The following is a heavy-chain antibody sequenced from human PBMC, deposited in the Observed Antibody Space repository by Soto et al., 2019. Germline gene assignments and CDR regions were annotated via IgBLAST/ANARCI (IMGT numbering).Heavy chain of an antibody. CDR3: AGRPKGDAFDI. D-gene: IGHD6-6*01. J-gene: IGHJ3*02. CDR1: GGSISSGGYY. Sequence: PSETLSLTCTVSGGSISSGGYYWSWIRQHPGKGLEWIGYIYYSGSTYYNPSLKSRDTISVDTSKNQFSLKLSSVTAADTAVYYCAGRPKGDAFDIWGQGTMVTVSS. V-gene: IGHV4-31*03. CDR2: IYYSGST.